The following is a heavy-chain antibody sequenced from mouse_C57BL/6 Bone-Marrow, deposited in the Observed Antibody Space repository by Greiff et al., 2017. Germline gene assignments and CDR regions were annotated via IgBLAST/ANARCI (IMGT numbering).Heavy chain of an antibody. CDR3: ARGGFLCYSKYLYAMDY. CDR1: GYTFTSYW. Sequence: QVQLQQPGAELVRPGSSVKLSCKASGYTFTSYWMDWVKQRPGQGLEWIGNIYPSDSETHYNQKFKDTATLPVDKSSSTAYMQLSSLTSEDSAVYYCARGGFLCYSKYLYAMDYWGQGTSVTVSS. D-gene: IGHD2-5*01. V-gene: IGHV1-61*01. J-gene: IGHJ4*01. CDR2: IYPSDSET.